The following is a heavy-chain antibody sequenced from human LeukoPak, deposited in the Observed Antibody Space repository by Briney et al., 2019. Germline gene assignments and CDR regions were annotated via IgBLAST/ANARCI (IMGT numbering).Heavy chain of an antibody. V-gene: IGHV1-69*13. J-gene: IGHJ4*02. Sequence: SVKLSCKASGGTFSSYAISWVRQAPGQGLEWMGGIIPIFGTANYAQKLQGRVTITADESTSTAYMQLSSLRSEDTAVYYCAADHYDFWSGYYRVENYFDYWGQGTLVTVSS. CDR3: AADHYDFWSGYYRVENYFDY. CDR1: GGTFSSYA. D-gene: IGHD3-3*01. CDR2: IIPIFGTA.